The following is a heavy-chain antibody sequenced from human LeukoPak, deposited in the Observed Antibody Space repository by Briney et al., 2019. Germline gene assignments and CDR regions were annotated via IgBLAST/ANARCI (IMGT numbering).Heavy chain of an antibody. Sequence: GVSLRLSCAASGFTFSSYHMNWVRQAPGKGLEWLSYIQSSTGSMIYADSVKGRFTVSRDNAKNSLYLQMNSLRAEDTAVYYCSRVVQDVTGADYWGQGTLVIVSS. D-gene: IGHD3-9*01. CDR3: SRVVQDVTGADY. V-gene: IGHV3-48*01. CDR1: GFTFSSYH. J-gene: IGHJ4*02. CDR2: IQSSTGSM.